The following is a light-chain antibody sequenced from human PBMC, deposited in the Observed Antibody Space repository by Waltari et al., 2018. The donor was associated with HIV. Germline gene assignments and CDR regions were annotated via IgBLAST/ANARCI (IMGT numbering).Light chain of an antibody. V-gene: IGLV1-36*01. Sequence: QSVLTQPHSVSEAPRQRVTISCSGRSSNIGNNAVNWYQQVPGKAPKLLIYFDDLLSSGVSDRFSGSKSGTSASLAIRGLQSEDEAEYYCAAWDDYLNGYVFGSGTKVTVL. CDR2: FDD. J-gene: IGLJ1*01. CDR1: SSNIGNNA. CDR3: AAWDDYLNGYV.